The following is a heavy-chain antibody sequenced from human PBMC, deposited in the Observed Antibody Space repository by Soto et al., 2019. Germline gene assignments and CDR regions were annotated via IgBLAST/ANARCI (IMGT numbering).Heavy chain of an antibody. J-gene: IGHJ4*02. Sequence: LSLTCAVYGGSFSGYYWSWIRQPPGKGLEWIGEINHSGSTNYNPSLKSRVTISVDTSKNQFSLKLSSVTAADTAVYYCARGDTSNSYYFDYWGQGTLVTVSS. CDR3: ARGDTSNSYYFDY. V-gene: IGHV4-34*01. CDR1: GGSFSGYY. CDR2: INHSGST. D-gene: IGHD6-6*01.